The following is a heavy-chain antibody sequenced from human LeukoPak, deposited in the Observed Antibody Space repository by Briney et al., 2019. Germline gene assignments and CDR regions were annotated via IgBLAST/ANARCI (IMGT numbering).Heavy chain of an antibody. J-gene: IGHJ6*02. CDR1: GFTFSSYG. CDR3: AKDRERIAVAGRTDYYGMDV. V-gene: IGHV3-30*18. CDR2: ISYDGSNK. D-gene: IGHD6-19*01. Sequence: PGRSLRLSCAASGFTFSSYGMHWVRQAPGKGLEWVAVISYDGSNKYYADSVKGRFTISRDKSKNTVYLQMNSLRAEDTAVYYCAKDRERIAVAGRTDYYGMDVWGQGTTVTVSS.